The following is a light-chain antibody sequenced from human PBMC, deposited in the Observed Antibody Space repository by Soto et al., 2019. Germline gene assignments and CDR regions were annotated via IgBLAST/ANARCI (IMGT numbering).Light chain of an antibody. J-gene: IGLJ1*01. CDR1: SSDVGTYNL. V-gene: IGLV2-23*02. CDR2: EVS. CDR3: CSYRKFNTYV. Sequence: QLVLTQPASVSGSPGQSITISCTGTSSDVGTYNLVSWYQQHPGKAPKVMIYEVSKRPSGVSNRFSGSKSGNTASLTISGLQAEDEADYYCCSYRKFNTYVFGTGTKVTVL.